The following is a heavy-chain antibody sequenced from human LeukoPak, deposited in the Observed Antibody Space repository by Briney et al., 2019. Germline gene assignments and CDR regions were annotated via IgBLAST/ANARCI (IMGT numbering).Heavy chain of an antibody. Sequence: GGSLRLSCAASGFTFSSYTMSWVRQAPGKGLEWVSGISGSGGSTYYADSVKGRFTISRDNSKNTLYLQMNSLRAEDTAVYYCARGPSGYHNTGGQGTLVTVSS. D-gene: IGHD5-12*01. V-gene: IGHV3-23*01. J-gene: IGHJ4*02. CDR2: ISGSGGST. CDR3: ARGPSGYHNT. CDR1: GFTFSSYT.